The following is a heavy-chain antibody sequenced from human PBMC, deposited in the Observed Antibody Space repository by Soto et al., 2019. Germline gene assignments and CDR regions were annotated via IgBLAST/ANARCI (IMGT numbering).Heavy chain of an antibody. D-gene: IGHD5-12*01. CDR1: GGSLSSADYY. CDR2: IYYSGST. CDR3: ARAIVVTIGGMDV. Sequence: LSLTCTVSGGSLSSADYYWSWVRQPPGKGLEWIGYIYYSGSTFFNPSLKSRVTISKDTSRNQFSLRLNSVTAADTAVYYCARAIVVTIGGMDVWGQGTTVTVSS. V-gene: IGHV4-30-4*01. J-gene: IGHJ6*02.